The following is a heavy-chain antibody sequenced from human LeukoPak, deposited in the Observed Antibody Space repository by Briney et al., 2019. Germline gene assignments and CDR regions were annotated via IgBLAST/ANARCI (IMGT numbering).Heavy chain of an antibody. D-gene: IGHD3-10*01. Sequence: SETLSLTCTVSGGSISSSSYYWGWIRQPPGKGLEWIGSIYYSGSTYYNPSLKSRVTISVDTSKNQFSLKLSSVTAADTAVYYCARSFLWFGELLNWFDPWGQGTLVTVSS. CDR3: ARSFLWFGELLNWFDP. CDR1: GGSISSSSYY. V-gene: IGHV4-39*01. CDR2: IYYSGST. J-gene: IGHJ5*02.